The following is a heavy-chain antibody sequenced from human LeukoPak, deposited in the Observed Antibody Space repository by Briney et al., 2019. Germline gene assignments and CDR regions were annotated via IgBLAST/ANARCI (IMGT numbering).Heavy chain of an antibody. Sequence: PSETLSLTCAVSGYSISSGYYWGWIRQPPGKGLEWIGSIYHSGSTYYNPSLKSRVTISVDTSKNQFSLKLSSVTAADTAVYYCARDRSKNDGYCSGGSCFTDYYYCGMDVWGKGTTVTVSS. V-gene: IGHV4-38-2*02. CDR2: IYHSGST. J-gene: IGHJ6*04. D-gene: IGHD2-15*01. CDR3: ARDRSKNDGYCSGGSCFTDYYYCGMDV. CDR1: GYSISSGYY.